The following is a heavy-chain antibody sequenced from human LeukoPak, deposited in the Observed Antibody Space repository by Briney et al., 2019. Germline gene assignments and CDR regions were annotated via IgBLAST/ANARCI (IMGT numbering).Heavy chain of an antibody. CDR2: ISWNSVSI. CDR3: AKDSTAAVAGMDV. Sequence: PGRSLRLSCAASGFTFDDHAMHWVRQAPGKGLEWVSGISWNSVSIGYADSVKGRFTISRDNAKNSLYLQMNSLRAEDTALYYCAKDSTAAVAGMDVRGQGTTVTVSS. V-gene: IGHV3-9*01. J-gene: IGHJ6*02. D-gene: IGHD6-13*01. CDR1: GFTFDDHA.